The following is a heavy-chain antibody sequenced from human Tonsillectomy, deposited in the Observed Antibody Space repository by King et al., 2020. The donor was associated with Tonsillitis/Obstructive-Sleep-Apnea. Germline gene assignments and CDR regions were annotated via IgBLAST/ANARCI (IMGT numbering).Heavy chain of an antibody. Sequence: TLKESGPAVVKPTQTLTLTCTFSGFSLSNSGMCVSWIRQPPGKALEWLARIDWGDDKYYTTSLKTRLTISKDTSKNQVVLTMTNMDPVDTATYYCARIRSTSCLGDYWGQGTLVTVSS. D-gene: IGHD2-2*01. CDR1: GFSLSNSGMC. V-gene: IGHV2-70*11. CDR2: IDWGDDK. CDR3: ARIRSTSCLGDY. J-gene: IGHJ4*02.